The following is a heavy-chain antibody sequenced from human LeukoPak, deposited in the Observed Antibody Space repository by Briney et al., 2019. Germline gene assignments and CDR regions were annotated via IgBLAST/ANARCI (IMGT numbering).Heavy chain of an antibody. D-gene: IGHD6-13*01. V-gene: IGHV4-59*12. CDR3: ARRPSSSWYNKRAAFDI. CDR2: IYYSGST. Sequence: TSETLSLTCTVSGGSISSYYWSWIRQPPGKGLEWIGYIYYSGSTNYNPSLKSRVTISVDTSKNQFSLKLSSVTAADTAVYYCARRPSSSWYNKRAAFDIWGQGTMVTVSS. CDR1: GGSISSYY. J-gene: IGHJ3*02.